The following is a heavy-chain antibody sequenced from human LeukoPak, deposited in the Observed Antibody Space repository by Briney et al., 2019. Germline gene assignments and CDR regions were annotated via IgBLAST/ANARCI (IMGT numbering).Heavy chain of an antibody. J-gene: IGHJ4*02. CDR1: GYSISSGYY. CDR2: ILHTGTA. Sequence: PSETLSLNCTVSGYSISSGYYWGWIRQPPGKGLEWIGSILHTGTAYYNPSLKSRVTISVDTSKNQFSLRLSSVTAADTAVYYCARKAEQYWGQGVLVTVSS. D-gene: IGHD6-13*01. CDR3: ARKAEQY. V-gene: IGHV4-38-2*02.